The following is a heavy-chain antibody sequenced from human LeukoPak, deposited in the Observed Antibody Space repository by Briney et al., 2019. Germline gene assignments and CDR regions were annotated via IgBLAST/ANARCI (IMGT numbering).Heavy chain of an antibody. CDR2: INHTGST. D-gene: IGHD4-17*01. J-gene: IGHJ4*02. V-gene: IGHV4-34*01. CDR3: ARGSEYGVDYFDY. CDR1: GESFTTFY. Sequence: PSETLSLTCAVYGESFTTFYWGWIRQTPGKGLEWIGEINHTGSTNYNPSLKSRVTISIDTSKNQFSLKLNSVTAADTAVYYCARGSEYGVDYFDYWGQGTLVTVSS.